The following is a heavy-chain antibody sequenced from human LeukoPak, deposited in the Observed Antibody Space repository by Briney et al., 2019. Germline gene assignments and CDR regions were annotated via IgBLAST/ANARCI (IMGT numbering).Heavy chain of an antibody. Sequence: GASVKVSCKASGGTFSSYAISWVRQAPGQGLEWMGGIIPIFGTANYAQKFQGRVTITADKSTSTAYMELSSLRSEDTAVYYCARDASLNDRSGYYYWFDPWGQGTLVTVSS. CDR2: IIPIFGTA. V-gene: IGHV1-69*06. CDR1: GGTFSSYA. J-gene: IGHJ5*02. D-gene: IGHD3-22*01. CDR3: ARDASLNDRSGYYYWFDP.